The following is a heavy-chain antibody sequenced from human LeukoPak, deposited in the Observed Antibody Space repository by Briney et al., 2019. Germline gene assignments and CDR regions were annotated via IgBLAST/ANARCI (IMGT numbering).Heavy chain of an antibody. V-gene: IGHV4-34*01. J-gene: IGHJ3*02. D-gene: IGHD1-20*01. CDR2: INHSGST. CDR3: ARDGISGTTVFDI. CDR1: GESFSGYY. Sequence: PSETLSLTCAVYGESFSGYYWSWIRQPPGKGLEWIGEINHSGSTNYNPSLKSRVTISVDTSKNQFSLKVSSVTAADTAVYYCARDGISGTTVFDIWGQGTMVTVSS.